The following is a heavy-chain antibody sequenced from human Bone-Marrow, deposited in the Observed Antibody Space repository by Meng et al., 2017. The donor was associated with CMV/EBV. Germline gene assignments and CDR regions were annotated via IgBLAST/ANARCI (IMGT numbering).Heavy chain of an antibody. CDR2: ISWDGKTS. D-gene: IGHD3-3*01. J-gene: IGHJ6*02. V-gene: IGHV3-43*01. CDR3: EKDILYGDYGMDV. CDR1: GFTFHDYT. Sequence: GESLKISCGTSGFTFHDYTMHWVRQTPTKGLEWVSVISWDGKTSRYLDSVKGRFTITRDNSRGSLYLQMNSLKSEDSALYYCEKDILYGDYGMDVWGQGKSVTVSS.